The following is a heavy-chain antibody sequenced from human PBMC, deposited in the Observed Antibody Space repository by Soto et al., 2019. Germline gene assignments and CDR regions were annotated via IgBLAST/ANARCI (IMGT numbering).Heavy chain of an antibody. J-gene: IGHJ4*02. Sequence: QVQLVQSETEVKKPGSAVRVSCKASGGTFNTYAMNWVRQAPGQGLEWMGGILPMFDRPRYAQKFQGRVTITVDEPTTTAHMELSSLRSDDTAVYYCTRSIGSGGVIGGFDYWGQGTLVTVSS. CDR3: TRSIGSGGVIGGFDY. V-gene: IGHV1-69*01. CDR1: GGTFNTYA. CDR2: ILPMFDRP. D-gene: IGHD3-16*02.